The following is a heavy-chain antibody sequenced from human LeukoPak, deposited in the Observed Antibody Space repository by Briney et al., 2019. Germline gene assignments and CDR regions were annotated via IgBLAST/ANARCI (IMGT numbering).Heavy chain of an antibody. J-gene: IGHJ1*01. V-gene: IGHV6-1*01. CDR1: VDNVSNNSAA. CDR2: IYYRGKWYN. Sequence: SQTLSLTCAISVDNVSNNSAATNWIRHSPSRCLEWLGRIYYRGKWYNDYALSVKSRITINPDTSKNQFSLHLNSVTPDDTAVYYCVRAAAGGWFFQHWGQGTLVTVSS. CDR3: VRAAAGGWFFQH. D-gene: IGHD6-13*01.